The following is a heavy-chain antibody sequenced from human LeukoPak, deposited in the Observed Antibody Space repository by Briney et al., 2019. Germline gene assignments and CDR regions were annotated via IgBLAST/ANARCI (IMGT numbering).Heavy chain of an antibody. CDR3: AKDVVSRSRGRALDY. Sequence: PGRSLRLSCAASGFTFSSYGMHWVRQAPGKGLEWVAVIWYDGSNKYYADSVKGRFTISRDNSKNTLYLQMNSLRAEDTAVYYCAKDVVSRSRGRALDYWGQGTLVTVSS. V-gene: IGHV3-33*06. CDR2: IWYDGSNK. CDR1: GFTFSSYG. J-gene: IGHJ4*02. D-gene: IGHD3-10*01.